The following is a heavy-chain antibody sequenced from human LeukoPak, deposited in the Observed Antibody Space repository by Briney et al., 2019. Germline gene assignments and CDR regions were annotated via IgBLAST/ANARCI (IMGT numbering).Heavy chain of an antibody. CDR1: GFTFSSYW. D-gene: IGHD3/OR15-3a*01. J-gene: IGHJ4*02. V-gene: IGHV3-74*01. CDR3: AKVGLGPYFDY. CDR2: IRTDGSST. Sequence: GGSLRLSCAASGFTFSSYWMHWVRQAPGKGLVWVSNIRTDGSSTNYADSVKGRFTISRDNAKNTLYLQMNSLRAEDTAVYYCAKVGLGPYFDYWGQGTLVTVSS.